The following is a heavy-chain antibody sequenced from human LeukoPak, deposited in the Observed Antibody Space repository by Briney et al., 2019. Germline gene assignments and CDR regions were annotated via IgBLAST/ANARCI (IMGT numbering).Heavy chain of an antibody. J-gene: IGHJ3*02. CDR3: ARSILGHDAFDI. D-gene: IGHD2-21*01. Sequence: SETLSLTCTVSGGSITSSSYYWGWIRQPPGKGLEWIGCIYSSGSTYYNPSLKSRVTISVDTSKNQFSLKLSSVTAADTAVYYCARSILGHDAFDIWGQGTMVTVSS. V-gene: IGHV4-39*01. CDR1: GGSITSSSYY. CDR2: IYSSGST.